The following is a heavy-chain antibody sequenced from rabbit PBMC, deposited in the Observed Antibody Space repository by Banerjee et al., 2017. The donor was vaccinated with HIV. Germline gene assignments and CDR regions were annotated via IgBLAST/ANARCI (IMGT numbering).Heavy chain of an antibody. Sequence: QSLEESGGGLVQPEGSLTLTCTASGIDFSGYYYMCWVRQAPGKGLEWIACIGTGSGSTYYANWAKGRFTISKTSSTVDLKMTSLTAADTATYFCARGWITMTMNLWGPGTLVTVS. CDR1: GIDFSGYYY. J-gene: IGHJ4*01. D-gene: IGHD2-1*01. CDR3: ARGWITMTMNL. CDR2: IGTGSGST. V-gene: IGHV1S40*01.